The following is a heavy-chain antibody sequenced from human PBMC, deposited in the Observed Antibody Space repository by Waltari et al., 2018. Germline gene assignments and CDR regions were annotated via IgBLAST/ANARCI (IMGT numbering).Heavy chain of an antibody. V-gene: IGHV4-38-2*02. D-gene: IGHD2-8*02. CDR3: ARDMNCTGDCDYKWFDS. CDR1: GVSITSPFY. CDR2: GYRNGAT. J-gene: IGHJ5*01. Sequence: QVQLQESGPGLVHPSGTLSLTCTVSGVSITSPFYWGWIRKAPGKGLEWMGSGYRNGATYANPALKILMDMSIDTSRNTFSLKLTSVTAADTADYFCARDMNCTGDCDYKWFDSWGPGTPVTVSS.